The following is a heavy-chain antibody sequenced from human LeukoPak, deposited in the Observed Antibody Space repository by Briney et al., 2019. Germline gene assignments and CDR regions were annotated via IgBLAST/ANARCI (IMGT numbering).Heavy chain of an antibody. D-gene: IGHD3-10*01. J-gene: IGHJ5*02. CDR3: SRRGVFVWLGESIIGWFDP. V-gene: IGHV4-39*01. CDR2: ISYSGST. CDR1: GGSISDSDYD. Sequence: SETLSLTCSVSGGSISDSDYDWGWLRQPRGKGRQWIGSISYSGSTSNNPSLRSRFTISVDTSKNQLSLKLNSVPAADTAVYYCSRRGVFVWLGESIIGWFDPWGQGTLVTVSS.